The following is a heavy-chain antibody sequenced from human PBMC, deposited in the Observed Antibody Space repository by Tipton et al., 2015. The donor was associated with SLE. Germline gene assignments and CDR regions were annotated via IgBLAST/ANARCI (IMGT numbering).Heavy chain of an antibody. V-gene: IGHV4-34*01. J-gene: IGHJ4*02. CDR1: SGSLSDAW. CDR2: FTRSGGT. Sequence: TLSLTCATYSGSLSDAWWSWIRQPPAKGLEWIGEFTRSGGTNYNPSHRSRVTISGDRSKNQFSLNLRFMTAADTAGYYCAGHERDFLDWGQGTLVTVSS. D-gene: IGHD3-3*01. CDR3: AGHERDFLD.